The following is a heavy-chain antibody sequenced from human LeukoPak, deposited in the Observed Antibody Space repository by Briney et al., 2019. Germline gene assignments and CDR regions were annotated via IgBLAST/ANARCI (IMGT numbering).Heavy chain of an antibody. CDR2: INPSGGST. CDR1: GYTFTSYY. V-gene: IGHV1-46*01. J-gene: IGHJ4*02. Sequence: PLASVKVSCKASGYTFTSYYMHWVRQAPGQGLEWMGIINPSGGSTSYAQKFQGRATMTRDMSTSTVYMELSSLRSEDTAVYYCVSSIAARRPFDYWGQGTLVTVSS. CDR3: VSSIAARRPFDY. D-gene: IGHD6-6*01.